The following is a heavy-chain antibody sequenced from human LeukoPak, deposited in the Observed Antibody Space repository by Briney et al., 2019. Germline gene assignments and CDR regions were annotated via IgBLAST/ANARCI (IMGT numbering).Heavy chain of an antibody. CDR2: IYHSGTT. Sequence: SETLSLTCTVSGDSISSGHYWGWIRLPPGKGLEWIAIIYHSGTTYYSPSLKSRVTISVDTSKNQFSLKLTSVTAADTAVYYCARNAIRLGELSDFDYWGQGTLVTVSS. J-gene: IGHJ4*02. D-gene: IGHD3-16*02. V-gene: IGHV4-38-2*02. CDR1: GDSISSGHY. CDR3: ARNAIRLGELSDFDY.